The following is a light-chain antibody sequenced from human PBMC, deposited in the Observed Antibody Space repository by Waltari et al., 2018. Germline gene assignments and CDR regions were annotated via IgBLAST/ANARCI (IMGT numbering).Light chain of an antibody. J-gene: IGLJ2*01. V-gene: IGLV3-25*03. CDR1: ALSKQY. CDR3: QSADSSGSVV. CDR2: KDT. Sequence: SFELTQPPSLSVSPGQTARITCSGDALSKQYAHWHQQRPGLAPVLVIYKDTERPSGSPWRFSGSSSGTTVTLTISGVQAEDEADYYCQSADSSGSVVFGGGTKLTVL.